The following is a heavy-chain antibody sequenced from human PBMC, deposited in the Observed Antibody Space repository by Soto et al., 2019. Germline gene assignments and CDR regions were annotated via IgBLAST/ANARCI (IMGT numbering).Heavy chain of an antibody. V-gene: IGHV3-23*01. CDR2: ISGSGGST. Sequence: PGGSLRLSCAASGFTFSSYAMSWVRQAPGKGLEWVSAISGSGGSTYYADSVKGRFTISRDNSKNTLYLQMNSLRAEDTAVYYCARVLRIAAAGCYGMDVWGQGTTVTVSS. J-gene: IGHJ6*02. CDR3: ARVLRIAAAGCYGMDV. D-gene: IGHD6-13*01. CDR1: GFTFSSYA.